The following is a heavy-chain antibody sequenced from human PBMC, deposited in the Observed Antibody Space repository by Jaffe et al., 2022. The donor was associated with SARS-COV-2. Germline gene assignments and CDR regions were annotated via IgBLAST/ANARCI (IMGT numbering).Heavy chain of an antibody. V-gene: IGHV4-38-2*02. J-gene: IGHJ4*02. D-gene: IGHD3-22*01. CDR1: GYSISSGYY. CDR3: ARHGSGYSLYYFDY. Sequence: QVQLQESGPGLVKPSETLSLSCTVSGYSISSGYYWGWIRQPPGKGLEWIGSIYHSGSTYQTPSLNSRVTISVDTSKNHFSLRLSSVTAADTAVYYCARHGSGYSLYYFDYWGQGTLVTVSS. CDR2: IYHSGST.